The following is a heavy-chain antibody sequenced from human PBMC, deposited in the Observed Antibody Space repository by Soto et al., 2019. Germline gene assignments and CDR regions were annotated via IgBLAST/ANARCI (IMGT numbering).Heavy chain of an antibody. CDR2: INAANGKT. D-gene: IGHD3-22*01. CDR3: ARVSFETSGYADY. V-gene: IGHV1-3*01. Sequence: QVRLVQSGAEVKKPGASVKVSCKASGYIFSTYTMHWVRQAPGQRLEWMGWINAANGKTKYSQNFQGRVTISRDTSASTAYLELSSLRSEDTAVYYCARVSFETSGYADYWGQGTLVTVSS. J-gene: IGHJ4*02. CDR1: GYIFSTYT.